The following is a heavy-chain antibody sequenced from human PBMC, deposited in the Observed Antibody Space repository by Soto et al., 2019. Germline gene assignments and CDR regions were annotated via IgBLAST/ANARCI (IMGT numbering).Heavy chain of an antibody. J-gene: IGHJ5*02. D-gene: IGHD6-6*01. CDR3: ARDNSYSTSSRWFDP. V-gene: IGHV4-31*03. CDR2: IYYSGST. CDR1: GGSISSGGYY. Sequence: QVQLQESGPGLVKPSQTLSLTCTVSGGSISSGGYYWSWIRQHPEKGLEWIGYIYYSGSTYYNPSLKSRLTMSVDTSKNHFSLKLTSVTAADTAVYYCARDNSYSTSSRWFDPWGQGTLVTFSS.